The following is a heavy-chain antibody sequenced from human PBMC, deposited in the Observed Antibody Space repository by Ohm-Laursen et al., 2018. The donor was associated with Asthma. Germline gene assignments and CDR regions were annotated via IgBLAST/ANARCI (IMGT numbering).Heavy chain of an antibody. J-gene: IGHJ6*02. V-gene: IGHV3-15*01. CDR2: IKSKTDGGTT. CDR1: GFTFSNAW. Sequence: SLRLSCAASGFTFSNAWMSWVRQAPGKGLEWVGRIKSKTDGGTTDYAAPVKGRFTISRDDSKNTLYLQMNSLKTEDTAVYYCTTVWYSSTSCYGYYYYGMDVWGQGTTVTVSS. CDR3: TTVWYSSTSCYGYYYYGMDV. D-gene: IGHD2-2*01.